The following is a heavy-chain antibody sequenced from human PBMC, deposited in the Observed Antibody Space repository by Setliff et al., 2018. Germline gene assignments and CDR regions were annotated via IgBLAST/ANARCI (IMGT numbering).Heavy chain of an antibody. V-gene: IGHV4-34*01. J-gene: IGHJ4*02. CDR2: INHSGST. CDR3: ARGTIAAAAPFDY. Sequence: SETLSLTCTVYGASFSDYYWGWIRQPPGKGLEWIAEINHSGSTNYNPSLKSRVTISVDTSKNQFSLKLSSVTAADTAVYYCARGTIAAAAPFDYWGQGTLVTVSS. D-gene: IGHD6-13*01. CDR1: GASFSDYY.